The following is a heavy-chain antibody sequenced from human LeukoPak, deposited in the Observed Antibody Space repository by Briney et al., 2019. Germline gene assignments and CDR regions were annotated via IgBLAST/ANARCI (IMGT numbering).Heavy chain of an antibody. CDR2: INHSGST. V-gene: IGHV4-34*01. D-gene: IGHD6-19*01. CDR1: GGSFSGYY. J-gene: IGHJ4*02. Sequence: KPSETLSLTCAVYGGSFSGYYWSWIRQPPGKGLEWIGEINHSGSTNYNQSPKSRVTISVETSKNHFSLTLSSVTAADTAVYYCARGRRSSGWTPPGNYFDYWGQGTLVTVSS. CDR3: ARGRRSSGWTPPGNYFDY.